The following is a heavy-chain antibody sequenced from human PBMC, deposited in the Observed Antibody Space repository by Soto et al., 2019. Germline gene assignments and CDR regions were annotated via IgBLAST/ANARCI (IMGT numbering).Heavy chain of an antibody. Sequence: QVQLVQSGAEVKKPGASVKVSCKASGYTFTSYDINWVRQATGQGLEWMGWMNPNSGNTGYAQKFQGRVTMTRNTSISTAYMELSSLISEDTAVYYCARAKTYYYGNGAMDVWGQGTTVTVSS. V-gene: IGHV1-8*01. CDR2: MNPNSGNT. CDR3: ARAKTYYYGNGAMDV. CDR1: GYTFTSYD. D-gene: IGHD3-10*01. J-gene: IGHJ6*02.